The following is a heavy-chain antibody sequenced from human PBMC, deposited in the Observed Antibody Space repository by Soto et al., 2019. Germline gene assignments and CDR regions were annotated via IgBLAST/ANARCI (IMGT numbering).Heavy chain of an antibody. CDR1: GFTFTSSA. Sequence: SVKVSCKASGFTFTSSAVQWVRQARGQRLEWIGWIVVGSGNTNYAQKFQERVTITRDMSTSTAYMELSSLRSEDTAVYYCAAELGYYYYGMDVWGQGTTVTVSS. D-gene: IGHD3-16*01. V-gene: IGHV1-58*01. J-gene: IGHJ6*02. CDR2: IVVGSGNT. CDR3: AAELGYYYYGMDV.